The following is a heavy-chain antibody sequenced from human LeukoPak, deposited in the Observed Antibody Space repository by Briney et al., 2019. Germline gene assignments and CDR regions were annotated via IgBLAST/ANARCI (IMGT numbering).Heavy chain of an antibody. CDR3: ARGSLCSSTSCYRTYNWFDP. CDR1: GGSFSGYY. CDR2: INHSGST. J-gene: IGHJ5*02. V-gene: IGHV4-34*01. Sequence: SETLSLTCAVYGGSFSGYYWSWIRQPPGKGLEWIGEINHSGSTSYNPSLKSRVTISVDTSKNQFSLKLSSVTAADTAVYYCARGSLCSSTSCYRTYNWFDPWGQGTLVTVSS. D-gene: IGHD2-2*02.